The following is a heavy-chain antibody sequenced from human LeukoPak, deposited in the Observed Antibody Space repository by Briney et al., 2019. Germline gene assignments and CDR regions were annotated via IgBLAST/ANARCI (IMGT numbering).Heavy chain of an antibody. J-gene: IGHJ4*02. Sequence: ASVKVSCKASGYTFTSYYMHWVRQAPGQGLGWMGIINPSGGSTSYAQKFQGRVTMTRDTSISTAYMELSRLRSDDTAVYYCARGNYYDSSGYYYWGQGTLVTVSS. CDR3: ARGNYYDSSGYYY. V-gene: IGHV1-46*01. CDR2: INPSGGST. CDR1: GYTFTSYY. D-gene: IGHD3-22*01.